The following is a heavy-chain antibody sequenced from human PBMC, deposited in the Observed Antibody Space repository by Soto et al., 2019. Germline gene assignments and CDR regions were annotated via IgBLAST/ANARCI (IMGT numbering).Heavy chain of an antibody. D-gene: IGHD3-3*01. CDR1: GFTFSSYA. Sequence: GGSLRLSCAASGFTFSSYAMSWVRQAPGKGLEWVSAISGSGGSTYYADSVKGRFTISRDNSKNTLYLQMNSLRAEDTAVYYCAKVGDFWSGYYIRVYYYYGMDVWGQGTTVTVSS. CDR3: AKVGDFWSGYYIRVYYYYGMDV. J-gene: IGHJ6*02. CDR2: ISGSGGST. V-gene: IGHV3-23*01.